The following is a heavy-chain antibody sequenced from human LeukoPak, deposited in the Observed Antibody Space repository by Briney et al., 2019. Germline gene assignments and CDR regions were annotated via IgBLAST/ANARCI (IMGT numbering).Heavy chain of an antibody. J-gene: IGHJ4*02. CDR3: ARGLIRYNSGWHFDY. Sequence: PGGSLRLSCAASGFIFSDYNMNWVRQAPGKGLEWVSYISSISSTIYYTESVRGRFTISRDNAENSLYLQMNGLRDEDTAVYYCARGLIRYNSGWHFDYWGQGTLVTVSS. V-gene: IGHV3-48*02. CDR2: ISSISSTI. D-gene: IGHD6-19*01. CDR1: GFIFSDYN.